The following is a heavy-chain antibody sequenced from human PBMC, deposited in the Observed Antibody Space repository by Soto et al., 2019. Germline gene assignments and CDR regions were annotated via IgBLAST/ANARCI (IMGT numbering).Heavy chain of an antibody. Sequence: GASVKVSCKASGYTFTGYYMHWVRQAPGQGLEWMGWINPNSGGTNYAQKFQGWVTMTRDTSISTAYMELSRLRSDDTAVYYCARDRGLLRFLEWSYYYYYGMDVWGQGTTVTVSS. CDR1: GYTFTGYY. J-gene: IGHJ6*02. CDR2: INPNSGGT. V-gene: IGHV1-2*04. CDR3: ARDRGLLRFLEWSYYYYYGMDV. D-gene: IGHD3-3*01.